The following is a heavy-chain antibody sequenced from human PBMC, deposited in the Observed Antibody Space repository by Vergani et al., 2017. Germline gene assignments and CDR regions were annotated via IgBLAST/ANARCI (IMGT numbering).Heavy chain of an antibody. CDR1: GGTFSSYT. D-gene: IGHD1-26*01. CDR3: ARRHLGWELAFTDYGMDV. V-gene: IGHV1-69*02. J-gene: IGHJ6*02. CDR2: IIPILGIA. Sequence: QVQLVQSGAEVKKPGSSVKVSCKASGGTFSSYTISWVRQAPGQGLEWMGRIIPILGIANYAQKFQGRVTITADKSTSTAYMELSSLRSEDTAVYYCARRHLGWELAFTDYGMDVWGQXP.